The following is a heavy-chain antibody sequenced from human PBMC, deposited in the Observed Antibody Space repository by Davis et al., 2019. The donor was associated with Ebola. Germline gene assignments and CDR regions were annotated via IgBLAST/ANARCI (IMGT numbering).Heavy chain of an antibody. V-gene: IGHV1-69*13. CDR3: AREGVHYYDSSGFV. D-gene: IGHD3-22*01. J-gene: IGHJ4*02. CDR1: GGTFSSYA. Sequence: SVKVSCKASGGTFSSYAISWVRQAPGQGLEWLGGIIPIFGTANYAQKFQGRVTITADESTSTAYMELSSLRSEDTAVYYCAREGVHYYDSSGFVWGQGTLVTVSS. CDR2: IIPIFGTA.